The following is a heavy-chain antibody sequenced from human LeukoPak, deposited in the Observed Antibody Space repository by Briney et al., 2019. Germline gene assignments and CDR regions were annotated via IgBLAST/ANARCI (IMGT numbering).Heavy chain of an antibody. V-gene: IGHV4-59*08. CDR2: LHYSGST. CDR1: GGSISSYY. D-gene: IGHD3-10*01. Sequence: SETLSLTCTVSGGSISSYYWSWIRQPPGKGLEWIGWLHYSGSTNYNPSLKSRVTISVDTSKNQFSLKLSSVTAADTAVYYCARHGVDYFGSGSFPTPFDYWGQGTLVAVSS. CDR3: ARHGVDYFGSGSFPTPFDY. J-gene: IGHJ4*02.